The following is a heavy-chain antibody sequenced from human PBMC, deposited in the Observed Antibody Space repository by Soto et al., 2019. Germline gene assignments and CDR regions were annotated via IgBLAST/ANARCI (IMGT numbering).Heavy chain of an antibody. CDR1: GGSVSSGGYY. Sequence: SETLSLTCTVSGGSVSSGGYYWSWIRQHPGKGLEWIGYIYYSGSTYYNPSLKSRVTISVDTSKNQFSLKLSSVTAADTAVYYYARGSNYYDSSGYFWGQGTLVTVSS. D-gene: IGHD3-22*01. J-gene: IGHJ4*02. CDR2: IYYSGST. V-gene: IGHV4-31*03. CDR3: ARGSNYYDSSGYF.